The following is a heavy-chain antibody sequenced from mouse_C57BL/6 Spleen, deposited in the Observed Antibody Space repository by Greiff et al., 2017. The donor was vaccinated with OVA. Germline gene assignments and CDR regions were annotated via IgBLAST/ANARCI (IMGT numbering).Heavy chain of an antibody. J-gene: IGHJ2*01. CDR2: IYPGSGNT. V-gene: IGHV1-76*01. CDR1: GYTFTASY. D-gene: IGHD2-4*01. CDR3: ARRGDYDGGELFDY. Sequence: QLQLKESGAELVRPGASVKLSCQASGYTFTASYITWVKQRPGQGLEWIARIYPGSGNTYYNEKFKGKATLPAEKSSSTAYVQLRSLTSEDSAIYFCARRGDYDGGELFDYWGQGTTLTVSA.